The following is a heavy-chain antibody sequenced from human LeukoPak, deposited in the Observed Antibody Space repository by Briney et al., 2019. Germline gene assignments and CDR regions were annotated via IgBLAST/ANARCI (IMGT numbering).Heavy chain of an antibody. CDR1: GFTFSSYG. CDR3: ARDTSGDGLDY. V-gene: IGHV3-33*01. CDR2: IWYDGSNK. Sequence: GGSLRLSCAASGFTFSSYGMHWVRQAPGKGLEWVAVIWYDGSNKYYADSVKGRFTISRDNSKNTLYLQMNSLRAEDTAVYYCARDTSGDGLDYWGQGALVTVSS. D-gene: IGHD2-21*02. J-gene: IGHJ4*02.